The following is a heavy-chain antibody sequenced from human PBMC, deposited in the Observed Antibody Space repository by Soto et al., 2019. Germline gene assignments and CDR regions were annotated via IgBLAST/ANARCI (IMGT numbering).Heavy chain of an antibody. J-gene: IGHJ4*02. Sequence: EVQLLESGGGLVQPGGSLRLSCAASGFTFSSYAMSWVRQAPGKGLEWVSAISGSGGSTYYADSVKGRFTISRDNSKNTLYLQMNSLRAVDTAVYYCAKDRSDPQRYGYSSGWDRTLYDYWGQGTLVTVSS. D-gene: IGHD6-19*01. CDR2: ISGSGGST. CDR1: GFTFSSYA. CDR3: AKDRSDPQRYGYSSGWDRTLYDY. V-gene: IGHV3-23*01.